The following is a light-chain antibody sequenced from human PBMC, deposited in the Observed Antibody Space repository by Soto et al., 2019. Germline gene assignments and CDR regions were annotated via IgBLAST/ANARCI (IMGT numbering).Light chain of an antibody. V-gene: IGKV1-12*01. CDR3: QQANNFPLA. CDR2: SAS. CDR1: QGISSW. Sequence: DIQMTQSPSSVSASVGDRVTITCRASQGISSWLVWYQQKPGKAPKLLIYSASNLQSGVPSRFSGSGSGTDFTLTITSLQPEDFATYYCQQANNFPLAFGQGTKVEIK. J-gene: IGKJ1*01.